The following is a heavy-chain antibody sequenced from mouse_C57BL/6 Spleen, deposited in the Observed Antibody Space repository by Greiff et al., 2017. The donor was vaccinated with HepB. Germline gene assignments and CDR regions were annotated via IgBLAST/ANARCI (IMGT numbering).Heavy chain of an antibody. V-gene: IGHV5-16*01. CDR2: INYDGSST. CDR1: GFTFSDYY. J-gene: IGHJ1*03. CDR3: ARDLYYYGSSYWYFDV. Sequence: EVKLQESEGGLVQPGSSMKLSCTASGFTFSDYYMAWVRQVPEKGLEWVANINYDGSSTYYLDSLKSRFIISRDNAKNILYLQMSSLKSEDTATYYCARDLYYYGSSYWYFDVWGTGTTVTVSS. D-gene: IGHD1-1*01.